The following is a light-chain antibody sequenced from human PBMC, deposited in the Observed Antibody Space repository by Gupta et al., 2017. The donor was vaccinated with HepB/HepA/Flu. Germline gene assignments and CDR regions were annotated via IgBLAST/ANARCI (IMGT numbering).Light chain of an antibody. V-gene: IGKV4-1*01. CDR3: HQYYSTPPT. Sequence: DIVMTHSLDSQAVFLGERATNNCKSSQSVLYSSNNKKYLAWYQQKPGQPPKLLIYWASTRESGVPDRFSGSGSGTDFTLTISSLQAEDVAVYYCHQYYSTPPTFGGGTKVEIK. CDR2: WAS. J-gene: IGKJ4*01. CDR1: QSVLYSSNNKKY.